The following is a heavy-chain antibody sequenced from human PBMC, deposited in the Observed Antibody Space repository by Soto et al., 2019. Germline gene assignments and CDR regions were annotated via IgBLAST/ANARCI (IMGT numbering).Heavy chain of an antibody. D-gene: IGHD3-10*01. CDR1: GFTFSSYA. J-gene: IGHJ4*02. CDR2: ISYDGSTK. Sequence: GGSLILSCAASGFTFSSYAMHWVRQAPGKGLEWVAVISYDGSTKYYADSVKGRFTISRDNSKNTLYLQMNSLRAEDTAVYYCAKVLDXSMVVNGYLYWGQGTLVTVSS. CDR3: AKVLDXSMVVNGYLY. V-gene: IGHV3-30-3*01.